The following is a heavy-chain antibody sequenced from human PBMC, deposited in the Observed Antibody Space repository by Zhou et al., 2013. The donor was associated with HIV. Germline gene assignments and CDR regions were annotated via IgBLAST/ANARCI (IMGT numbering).Heavy chain of an antibody. CDR2: ISSYRGYT. D-gene: IGHD1-1*01. CDR1: GYSITGFG. J-gene: IGHJ6*03. Sequence: QVQLVQSGGEVKRPGASVKVSCKASGYSITGFGISWVRQAPGQGLEWMGWISSYRGYTNYAQKLQGRVTVTTNTSTNTAYMELRNLRSDDTAVYYCARALSTRWNAGGYYYMDVWGRGTTVTVS. V-gene: IGHV1-18*01. CDR3: ARALSTRWNAGGYYYMDV.